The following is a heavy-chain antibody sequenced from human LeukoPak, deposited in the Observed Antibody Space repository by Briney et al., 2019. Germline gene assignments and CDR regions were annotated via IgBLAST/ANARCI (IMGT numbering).Heavy chain of an antibody. Sequence: SSETLSLTCSVSGDSISNYYWSWIRQPADQGLEWSGRLYSCGSSNYNPSLRRRATMSVDTSENQFSLKVKSVTAADTAVYYCARSPVVRGVVTFDYWGQGTLVTVSS. CDR1: GDSISNYY. CDR3: ARSPVVRGVVTFDY. V-gene: IGHV4-4*07. J-gene: IGHJ4*02. D-gene: IGHD3-10*01. CDR2: LYSCGSS.